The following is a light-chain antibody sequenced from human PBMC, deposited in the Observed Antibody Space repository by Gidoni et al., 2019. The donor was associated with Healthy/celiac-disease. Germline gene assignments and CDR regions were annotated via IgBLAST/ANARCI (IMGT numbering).Light chain of an antibody. Sequence: PGQSITISCTGTSSDVGGYNYVSWYQQHPGKAPKLMIYDVSNRPPGVSNRFSGSKSGNTASLTISGLQAEDDADYYCSSYTSSTVVFGGGTKLTVL. J-gene: IGLJ2*01. CDR2: DVS. V-gene: IGLV2-14*04. CDR3: SSYTSSTVV. CDR1: SSDVGGYNY.